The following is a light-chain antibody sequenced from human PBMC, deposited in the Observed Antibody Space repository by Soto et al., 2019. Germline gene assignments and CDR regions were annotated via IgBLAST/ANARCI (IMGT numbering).Light chain of an antibody. CDR2: NAA. V-gene: IGKV3-15*01. CDR3: QQFNDYPIT. CDR1: QRIDTS. Sequence: EIVMTQSPATLSVSPGERATLSCRASQRIDTSLAWYQQRPGQAPRLLLYNAATRATGIPARFSGRGFGTEFTLTISSLQSEDFALYYCQQFNDYPITFGQGTRLEIK. J-gene: IGKJ5*01.